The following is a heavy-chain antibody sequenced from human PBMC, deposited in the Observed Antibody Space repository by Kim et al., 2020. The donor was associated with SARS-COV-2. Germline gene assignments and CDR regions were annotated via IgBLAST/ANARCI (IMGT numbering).Heavy chain of an antibody. CDR3: AREVPRSLLWFGLYPRGRGV. CDR1: GGSVSSGSYY. V-gene: IGHV4-61*01. J-gene: IGHJ6*02. D-gene: IGHD3-10*01. Sequence: SETLSLTCTVSGGSVSSGSYYWSWIRQPPGKGLEWIGYIYYSGSTNYNPSLKSRVTISVDTSKNQFSLKLSSVTAADTAVYYCAREVPRSLLWFGLYPRGRGVWGQGTTVTVSS. CDR2: IYYSGST.